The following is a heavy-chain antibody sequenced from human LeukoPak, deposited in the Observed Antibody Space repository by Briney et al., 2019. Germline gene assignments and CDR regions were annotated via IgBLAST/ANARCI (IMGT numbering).Heavy chain of an antibody. D-gene: IGHD6-13*01. Sequence: SETLSLTCTVSGGSISSYYWSWIRQPPGKGLEWIGYIYYSGSTNYNPSLKSRVTISVDTSKNQFSLKLSSVTAADTAVYYCARLSKRIAAATYGMDVWGQGTTVTVSS. CDR3: ARLSKRIAAATYGMDV. CDR2: IYYSGST. J-gene: IGHJ6*02. CDR1: GGSISSYY. V-gene: IGHV4-59*08.